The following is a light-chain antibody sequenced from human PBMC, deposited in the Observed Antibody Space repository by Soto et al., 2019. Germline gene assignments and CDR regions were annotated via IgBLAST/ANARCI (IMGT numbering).Light chain of an antibody. CDR1: DIVTGAW. CDR3: QQYYGSVVT. Sequence: EIVLTQSPGTLSLSPGERATLSCRASDIVTGAWLTWYQQKPDQPLRLLIYGASRRATGIPDRFSGSGSGTDFTRTISRLDPEDSALYYCQQYYGSVVTFGGGTKVEIK. J-gene: IGKJ4*01. CDR2: GAS. V-gene: IGKV3-20*01.